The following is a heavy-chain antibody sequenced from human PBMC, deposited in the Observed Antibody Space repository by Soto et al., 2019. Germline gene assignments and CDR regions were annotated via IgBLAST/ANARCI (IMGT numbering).Heavy chain of an antibody. V-gene: IGHV3-7*01. CDR3: ARLGPETVSPINFDY. CDR2: INQDGSEK. D-gene: IGHD4-17*01. J-gene: IGHJ4*02. CDR1: GFTFSSYW. Sequence: EVQLVESGGGLVQPGGSLRLSCAASGFTFSSYWMSWVRQAPGKGLEWVANINQDGSEKYYVDSVKGRFTISRDNAKNSLYLQMNSLRAEDTAVYYCARLGPETVSPINFDYWGQGTLVTVSS.